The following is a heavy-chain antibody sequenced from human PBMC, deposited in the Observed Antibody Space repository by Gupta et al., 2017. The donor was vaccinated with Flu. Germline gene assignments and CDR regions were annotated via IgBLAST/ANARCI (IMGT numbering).Heavy chain of an antibody. Sequence: EVQLVESGGDLVQPGGSLRLSCAASGFLCRSYEFSWVRLAPVKGLEWIAYISSSGVTYYTDSVKGRFTISRDNAVRSVYLQMNILRVEDTAVYYFARGHWDLWGQGTLVTVSS. CDR2: ISSSGVT. CDR1: GFLCRSYE. V-gene: IGHV3-48*03. CDR3: ARGHWDL. J-gene: IGHJ5*02.